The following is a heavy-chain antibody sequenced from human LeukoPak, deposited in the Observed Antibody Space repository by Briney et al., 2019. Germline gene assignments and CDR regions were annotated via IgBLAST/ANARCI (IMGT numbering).Heavy chain of an antibody. CDR2: ISSSSSYI. CDR1: GFTFSSYS. J-gene: IGHJ6*03. Sequence: GGSLRLSCAASGFTFSSYSMNWVRQAPGKGLEWVSSISSSSSYIYYADSVKGRFTISRDNAKNSLYLQMNSLRAEDTAVYYCARDAYVRYYYYYMDVWGKGTTVTVSS. D-gene: IGHD3-16*01. CDR3: ARDAYVRYYYYYMDV. V-gene: IGHV3-21*01.